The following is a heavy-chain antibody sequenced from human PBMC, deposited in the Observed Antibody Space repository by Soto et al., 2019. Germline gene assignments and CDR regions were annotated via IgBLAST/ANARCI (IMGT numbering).Heavy chain of an antibody. Sequence: QVQLVQSGTEVKKPGASVKVSCKASGYTFVTYGMNWVRQAPGQGLEWMGWISGYKGNTNYAQKFQARVTMTTDTSTSTAYMEVGSLRSDDTAVYYCARREYGSAPDYWGQGTLVTVSS. CDR2: ISGYKGNT. V-gene: IGHV1-18*01. CDR1: GYTFVTYG. J-gene: IGHJ4*02. CDR3: ARREYGSAPDY. D-gene: IGHD3-10*01.